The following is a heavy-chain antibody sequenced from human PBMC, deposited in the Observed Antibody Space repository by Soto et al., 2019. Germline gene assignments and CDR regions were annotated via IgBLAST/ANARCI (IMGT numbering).Heavy chain of an antibody. CDR2: FDPEDGET. V-gene: IGHV1-24*01. Sequence: ASVKVSCKVSGYTLTELSMHWVRQAPGKGLEWMGGFDPEDGETIYAQKFQGRVTMTEDTSTDTAYMELSSLRSEDTAVYYCATGEYSGYDYSFDYWGQGTLVTVSS. D-gene: IGHD5-12*01. CDR1: GYTLTELS. CDR3: ATGEYSGYDYSFDY. J-gene: IGHJ4*02.